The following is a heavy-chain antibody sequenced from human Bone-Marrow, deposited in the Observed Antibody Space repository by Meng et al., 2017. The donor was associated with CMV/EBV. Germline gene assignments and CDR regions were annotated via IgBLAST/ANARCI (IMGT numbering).Heavy chain of an antibody. CDR1: GFTFTYYW. J-gene: IGHJ4*02. Sequence: GGSLRLSCAASGFTFTYYWMSWVRQAPGKGLEWVANINQNGGEKYYLDSVKGRFTISRDNAKSSLYLQMNSLRAEDGAVYYCARVGEGVQTNKFLDYWGQGTLVTVSS. V-gene: IGHV3-7*01. CDR3: ARVGEGVQTNKFLDY. CDR2: INQNGGEK. D-gene: IGHD3-16*01.